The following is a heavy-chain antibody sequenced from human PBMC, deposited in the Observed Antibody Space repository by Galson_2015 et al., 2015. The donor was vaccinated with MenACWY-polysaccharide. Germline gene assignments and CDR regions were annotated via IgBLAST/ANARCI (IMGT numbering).Heavy chain of an antibody. CDR1: GFTFSSFD. D-gene: IGHD3-10*01. Sequence: SLRLSCAASGFTFSSFDFSDYAMHCVRQAPGKGLEWVAVISYDGNNKYYTDSVKGRFTIARDNSKNTVYLQMRSLRAEDTAVYYCAKDRPLRGLTKFYYGMDVWGQGTTVTVSS. V-gene: IGHV3-30*18. CDR3: AKDRPLRGLTKFYYGMDV. CDR2: ISYDGNNK. J-gene: IGHJ6*02.